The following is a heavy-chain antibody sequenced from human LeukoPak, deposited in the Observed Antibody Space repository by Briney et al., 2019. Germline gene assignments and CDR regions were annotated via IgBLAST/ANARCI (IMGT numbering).Heavy chain of an antibody. CDR2: IKQDGSDK. CDR3: ARDPWADSSGFPLHH. CDR1: GFTFSRYW. J-gene: IGHJ1*01. Sequence: PGGSLRLSCAASGFTFSRYWMSWVRQTPEKGLECVAKIKQDGSDKFYVDSVRGRFTISRDNAKNSLYLKMNSLRVEDTALYYCARDPWADSSGFPLHHWGQGTLVTVSS. D-gene: IGHD3-22*01. V-gene: IGHV3-7*03.